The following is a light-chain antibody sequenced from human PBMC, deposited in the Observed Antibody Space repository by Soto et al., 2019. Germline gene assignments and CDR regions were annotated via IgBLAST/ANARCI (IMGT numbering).Light chain of an antibody. CDR1: QSVGSY. J-gene: IGKJ4*01. Sequence: EIVLIQSPATLSLSPGERATLSCRASQSVGSYLAWYQHKPGQAPRLLISDASTRPTGIPARFSGSGSETDFTLTISSLEPEESAGYYCQQRSNWPSLTFGGGTKVEIK. V-gene: IGKV3-11*01. CDR2: DAS. CDR3: QQRSNWPSLT.